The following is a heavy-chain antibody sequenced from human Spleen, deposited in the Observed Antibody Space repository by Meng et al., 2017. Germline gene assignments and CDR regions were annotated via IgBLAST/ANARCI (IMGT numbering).Heavy chain of an antibody. V-gene: IGHV1-2*06. D-gene: IGHD6-13*01. J-gene: IGHJ4*02. CDR2: IDPKSGDT. CDR3: ARDEDISAAGKLFGDY. Sequence: ASVKVSCKASGYTFTSYDINWVRQATGQGLDWMGRIDPKSGDTHYAQRFQGRVTMTGDTSISTAYMELSGLRSDDTAMYYCARDEDISAAGKLFGDYWGQGTLVTVSS. CDR1: GYTFTSYD.